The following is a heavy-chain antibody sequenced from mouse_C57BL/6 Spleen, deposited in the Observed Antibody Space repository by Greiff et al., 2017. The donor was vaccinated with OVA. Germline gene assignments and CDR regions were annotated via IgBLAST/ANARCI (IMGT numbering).Heavy chain of an antibody. CDR3: ARPPMYYYGSSFFDY. V-gene: IGHV5-9*01. D-gene: IGHD1-1*01. Sequence: EVKLMESGGGLVKPGGSLKLSCAASGFTFSSYPMSWVRQTPEKRLEWVATISGGGGNTYYPDSVKGRFTISRDNAKNTLYLQMSSLRSEDTALYYCARPPMYYYGSSFFDYWGQGTTLTVSS. CDR1: GFTFSSYP. CDR2: ISGGGGNT. J-gene: IGHJ2*01.